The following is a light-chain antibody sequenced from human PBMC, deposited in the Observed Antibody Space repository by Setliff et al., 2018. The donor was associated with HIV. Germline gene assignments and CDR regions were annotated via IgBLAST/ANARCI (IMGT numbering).Light chain of an antibody. V-gene: IGLV2-14*01. Sequence: QSVLTQPASVSGSPGQSITISCTGTSSXVGGYKYVYWYQQHPGKAPKLMIYEVSNRPSGISNRFSGSESGNTASLTISGLQAEDEADYYCSSNRSGNTLVFGTGTKVTV. CDR1: SSXVGGYKY. CDR3: SSNRSGNTLV. J-gene: IGLJ1*01. CDR2: EVS.